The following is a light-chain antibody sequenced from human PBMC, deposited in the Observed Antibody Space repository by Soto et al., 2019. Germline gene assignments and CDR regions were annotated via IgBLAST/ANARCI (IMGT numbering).Light chain of an antibody. V-gene: IGKV3-20*01. CDR3: QQYGSSPRT. J-gene: IGKJ1*01. CDR2: GAS. CDR1: QSVNSSY. Sequence: IVLTQSPGTLSLSPVERATLSCTASQSVNSSYVAWYQQEPVQAPRLLIYGASSRATGIPDRFSGSGSGTDFTLTISRLEPEDFAVYYCQQYGSSPRTFGQGTKVDIK.